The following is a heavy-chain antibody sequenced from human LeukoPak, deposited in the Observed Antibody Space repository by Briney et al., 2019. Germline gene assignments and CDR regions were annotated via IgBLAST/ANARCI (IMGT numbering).Heavy chain of an antibody. CDR2: IKDDGRVK. CDR1: GFTFRDYW. V-gene: IGHV3-7*01. Sequence: GGSLRLSCAASGFTFRDYWMGWVRQAPGRGMEWVDNIKDDGRVKYYVDSVKGRFTVSRDNARNSLYLQMNSLRAEDTALYYCARHGYWCFDNWGQGSLVTVSS. CDR3: ARHGYWCFDN. D-gene: IGHD2-8*02. J-gene: IGHJ4*02.